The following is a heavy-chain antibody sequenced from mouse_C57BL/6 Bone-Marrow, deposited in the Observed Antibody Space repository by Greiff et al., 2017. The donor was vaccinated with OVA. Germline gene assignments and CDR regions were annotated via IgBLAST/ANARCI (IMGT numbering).Heavy chain of an antibody. D-gene: IGHD2-5*01. CDR1: GYTFTSYW. CDR2: INPSSGYT. CDR3: AASYYSNFAWLSY. J-gene: IGHJ3*01. Sequence: QVQLKESGAELAKPGASVKLSCKASGYTFTSYWMHWVKQRPGQGLEWIGYINPSSGYTTYNQKFKDKATLTADKSSSTAYMQLSSLTYEDSAVYYCAASYYSNFAWLSYWGQGTLVTVSA. V-gene: IGHV1-7*01.